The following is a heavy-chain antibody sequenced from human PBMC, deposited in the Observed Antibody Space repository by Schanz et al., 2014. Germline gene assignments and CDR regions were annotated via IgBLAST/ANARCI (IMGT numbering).Heavy chain of an antibody. CDR2: IFYDGSNK. D-gene: IGHD6-13*01. V-gene: IGHV3-33*01. Sequence: QVQLVESGGGVVQPGRSLRLSCATSGLNFDYYGMNWVRQAPGKGLEWVAVIFYDGSNKYYADSVKGRFTISRDNSKNTLYLQMNGLRAEDTAVYFCARLDSSSWYPRYWGQGTLVTVSS. CDR3: ARLDSSSWYPRY. CDR1: GLNFDYYG. J-gene: IGHJ4*02.